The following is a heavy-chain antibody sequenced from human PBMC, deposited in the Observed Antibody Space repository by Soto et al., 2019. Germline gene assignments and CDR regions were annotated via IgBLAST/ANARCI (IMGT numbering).Heavy chain of an antibody. J-gene: IGHJ6*02. CDR1: GFTFSSYA. D-gene: IGHD3-10*01. V-gene: IGHV3-30-3*01. CDR3: ARDGEVRGVIYYYYGMCV. CDR2: ISYDGSNK. Sequence: QVQLVESGGGVVQPGRSLRLSCAASGFTFSSYAMHWVRQAPGKGLEWVAVISYDGSNKYYADSVKGRFTISRNNSKNTLYLQMNRLRAEAAAVYYCARDGEVRGVIYYYYGMCVWGQGTTVNVSS.